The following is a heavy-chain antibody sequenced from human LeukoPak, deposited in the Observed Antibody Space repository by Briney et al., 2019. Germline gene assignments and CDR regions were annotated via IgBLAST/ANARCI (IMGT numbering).Heavy chain of an antibody. CDR2: ISSNGGST. Sequence: GGSLRLSCSASGFNFNNYAMNWVREAPGKGLEYVSAISSNGGSTYYADSVKGRCTISRDNSKNTLYLQMSSLRAEDTAVYYCGLAAYYYDSSGSDDAFDIWGQGTMVIVSS. V-gene: IGHV3-64D*08. CDR1: GFNFNNYA. J-gene: IGHJ3*02. D-gene: IGHD3-22*01. CDR3: GLAAYYYDSSGSDDAFDI.